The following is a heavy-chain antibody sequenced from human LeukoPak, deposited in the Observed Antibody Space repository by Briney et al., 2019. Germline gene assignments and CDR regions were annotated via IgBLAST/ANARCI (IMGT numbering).Heavy chain of an antibody. D-gene: IGHD3-10*01. CDR3: VRVALYYYDSESYYFFEH. J-gene: IGHJ4*02. CDR1: GFTFTTYW. V-gene: IGHV3-7*01. CDR2: IKQDGTEK. Sequence: PGGSLRLSCAASGFTFTTYWMGWVRQAPGKGLEWVANIKQDGTEKYYVDSVKGRFTISRDNAKNSLYLQMNTLRVEDTAIYYCVRVALYYYDSESYYFFEHWGQGTPVTASS.